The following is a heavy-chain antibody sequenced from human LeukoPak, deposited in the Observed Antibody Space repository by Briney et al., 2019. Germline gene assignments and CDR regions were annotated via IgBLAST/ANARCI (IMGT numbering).Heavy chain of an antibody. CDR2: IYYSGST. V-gene: IGHV4-30-4*08. J-gene: IGHJ4*02. D-gene: IGHD3-10*01. CDR1: GGSISSGDYY. Sequence: PSETLSLTCTVSGGSISSGDYYWNWIRQPPGKGLEWIGYIYYSGSTYYNPSLKSRVAILVDTSKNQFSLKLSSVTAADTAVYYCASLYGSGSYSKLDYWGQGTLVTVSS. CDR3: ASLYGSGSYSKLDY.